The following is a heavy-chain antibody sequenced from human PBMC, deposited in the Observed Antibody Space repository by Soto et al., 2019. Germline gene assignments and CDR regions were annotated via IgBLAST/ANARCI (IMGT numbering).Heavy chain of an antibody. Sequence: SETLSLTCNVSGDSMSSGDYYWSWIRQPPGKGLEWLADISSRGTVYYTPSLKGRHTISMVTSKNQFSLKLSSVTAADTAVYYCARDLTQTPYYYGMDVWGQGTTVTVSS. CDR3: ARDLTQTPYYYGMDV. CDR1: GDSMSSGDYY. V-gene: IGHV4-30-4*02. J-gene: IGHJ6*02. CDR2: ISSRGTV.